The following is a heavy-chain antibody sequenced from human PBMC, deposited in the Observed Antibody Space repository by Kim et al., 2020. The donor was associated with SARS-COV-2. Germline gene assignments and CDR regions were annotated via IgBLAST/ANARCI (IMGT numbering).Heavy chain of an antibody. Sequence: SETLSLTCTVSGGSINSYYWTWIRQPPGKGLEWIGNINYSGRTNYIPSLKSRVTISVDTSKNQFSLKLKSVTAADTAVYYCARDFGSGSHNPFSFDYWGQGTLVTVSS. CDR1: GGSINSYY. V-gene: IGHV4-59*01. D-gene: IGHD3-10*01. CDR3: ARDFGSGSHNPFSFDY. CDR2: INYSGRT. J-gene: IGHJ4*02.